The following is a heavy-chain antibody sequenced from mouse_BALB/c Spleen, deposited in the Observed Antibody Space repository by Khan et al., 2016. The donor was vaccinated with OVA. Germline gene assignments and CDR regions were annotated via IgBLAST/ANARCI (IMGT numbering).Heavy chain of an antibody. V-gene: IGHV1-4*01. J-gene: IGHJ3*01. D-gene: IGHD2-14*01. CDR3: VREGAIHRCDGWFDY. CDR2: INPSNDYT. CDR1: GYTFTSYT. Sequence: VELVESRAELARPGASVKMSCKASGYTFTSYTIHWVSQPPGQAPEWIGHINPSNDYTNYNQNFKDKATFIVDKSSTTAYMQLSSLTSEDSAVYYCVREGAIHRCDGWFDYWGQGTLVTVS.